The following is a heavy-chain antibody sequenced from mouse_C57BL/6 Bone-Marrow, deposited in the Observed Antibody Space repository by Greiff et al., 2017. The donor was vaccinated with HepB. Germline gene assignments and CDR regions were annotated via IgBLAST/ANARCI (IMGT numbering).Heavy chain of an antibody. CDR1: GYTFTSYW. CDR3: AGEGDYYGTPWFAY. D-gene: IGHD1-2*01. V-gene: IGHV1-50*01. CDR2: IDPSDSYT. J-gene: IGHJ3*01. Sequence: VQLQQPGAELVKPGASVKLSCKASGYTFTSYWMQWVKQRPGQGLEWIGEIDPSDSYTNYNQKFKGKATLTVDTSSSTAYMQLSSLTSVDSAVYYGAGEGDYYGTPWFAYWGEGTGLTVSA.